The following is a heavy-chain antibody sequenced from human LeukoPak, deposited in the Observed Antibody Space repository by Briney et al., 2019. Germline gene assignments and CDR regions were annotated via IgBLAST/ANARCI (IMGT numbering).Heavy chain of an antibody. J-gene: IGHJ4*02. V-gene: IGHV3-11*01. CDR2: ISSSGGTT. CDR1: GFTFSDYY. Sequence: KPGGSLRLSCAASGFTFSDYYMSWIRQAPGKGLEWVSYISSSGGTTYYADSVKGRFTISRDNSKNTLYLQMNSLRAEDTAVYYCAIRTVTYYFDYWGQGTLVTVSS. D-gene: IGHD4-17*01. CDR3: AIRTVTYYFDY.